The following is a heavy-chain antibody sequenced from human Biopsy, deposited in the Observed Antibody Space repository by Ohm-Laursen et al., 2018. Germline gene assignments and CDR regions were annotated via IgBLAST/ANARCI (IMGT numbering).Heavy chain of an antibody. CDR3: ARNTGWYGDLYYFDY. CDR1: GYTFISYD. V-gene: IGHV1-46*01. CDR2: INPSGSTT. D-gene: IGHD6-19*01. J-gene: IGHJ4*02. Sequence: ASVKVSCKASGYTFISYDIDWVRQATGQGLEWMGMINPSGSTTSYPQIFQGRVTMTRDTSKSTVYMELSSLRSADTAVYFCARNTGWYGDLYYFDYWGQGTLVTVSS.